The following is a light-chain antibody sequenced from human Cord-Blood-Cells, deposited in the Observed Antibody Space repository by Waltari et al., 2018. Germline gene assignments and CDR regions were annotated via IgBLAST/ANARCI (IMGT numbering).Light chain of an antibody. CDR1: SSDVGSYNL. J-gene: IGLJ1*01. V-gene: IGLV2-23*01. CDR3: CSYAGSSTYV. CDR2: EGS. Sequence: QSALTQPASVSGSPGQSITIPRTGTSSDVGSYNLVPWYQQHPGKAPKLMIYEGSKRPSGVSNRFSGSKSGNTASLTISGLQAEDEADYYCCSYAGSSTYVFGTGTKVTVL.